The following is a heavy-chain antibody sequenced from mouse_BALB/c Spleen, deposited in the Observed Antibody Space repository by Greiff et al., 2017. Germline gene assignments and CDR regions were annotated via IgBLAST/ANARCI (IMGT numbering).Heavy chain of an antibody. V-gene: IGHV1-12*01. J-gene: IGHJ4*01. CDR2: IYPGNGDT. CDR1: GYTFTSYY. Sequence: QVQLQQPGAELVKPGASVKMSCKASGYTFTSYYMHWVKQTPGQGLEWIGAIYPGNGDTSYNQKFKGKATLTADKSSSTAYMQLSSLTSEDSAVYYCARRYGNYYSMDYWGQGTSVTVSS. CDR3: ARRYGNYYSMDY. D-gene: IGHD2-10*02.